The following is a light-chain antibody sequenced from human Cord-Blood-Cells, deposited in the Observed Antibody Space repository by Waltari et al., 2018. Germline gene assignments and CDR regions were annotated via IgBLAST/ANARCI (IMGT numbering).Light chain of an antibody. V-gene: IGKV3-20*01. CDR3: QQYAGT. Sequence: EIVLTQSPGTLSLSPGERATLSCRASQSVSSSYLAWYQKKPGQAPRLLIYGASSRATGIPDRFSGSGSGTDFTLTISRLEPEDFAVYYCQQYAGTFGQGTKVEIK. CDR1: QSVSSSY. CDR2: GAS. J-gene: IGKJ1*01.